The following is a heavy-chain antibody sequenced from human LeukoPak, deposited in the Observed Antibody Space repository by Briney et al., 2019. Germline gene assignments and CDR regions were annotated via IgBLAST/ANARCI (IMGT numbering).Heavy chain of an antibody. CDR1: RFTFSNYA. CDR2: ISSSGSTI. CDR3: ARAQVVPAATYYYYYGMDV. J-gene: IGHJ6*04. Sequence: QPGGSLRLSCAASRFTFSNYAMCWVRQAPGKGLEWVSYISSSGSTIYYADSVRGRFTISRDNANNSLYLQMNSLRAEDTAVYYCARAQVVPAATYYYYYGMDVWGKGTTVTVSS. D-gene: IGHD2-2*01. V-gene: IGHV3-48*04.